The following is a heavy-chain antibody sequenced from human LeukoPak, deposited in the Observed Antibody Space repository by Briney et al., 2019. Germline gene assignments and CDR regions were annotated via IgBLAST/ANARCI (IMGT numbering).Heavy chain of an antibody. D-gene: IGHD5-12*01. J-gene: IGHJ4*02. V-gene: IGHV3-30*03. Sequence: GGSLRLSCAASGFTFSTYGMHWVRQAPGKGLEWVAVISYDGSDKFYADSVKGRFTISRDSSKNTLYLQMNSLRPEDTAVYYCARARPSMWIDYWGQGTLVTVSS. CDR2: ISYDGSDK. CDR3: ARARPSMWIDY. CDR1: GFTFSTYG.